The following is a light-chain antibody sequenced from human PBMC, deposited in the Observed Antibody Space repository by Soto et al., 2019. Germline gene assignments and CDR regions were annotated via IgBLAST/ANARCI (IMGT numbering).Light chain of an antibody. CDR1: SSDVGGYNY. Sequence: QSVLTQPPSASGSPGQSVTISCTGTSSDVGGYNYVSWYQQHPGRAPKLMIYEVNKRPSGVPDRCSGSKSGNTASLTVSGLQAEDEADYYCSSYAGSNNLLFGGGTKVTVL. V-gene: IGLV2-8*01. CDR2: EVN. J-gene: IGLJ2*01. CDR3: SSYAGSNNLL.